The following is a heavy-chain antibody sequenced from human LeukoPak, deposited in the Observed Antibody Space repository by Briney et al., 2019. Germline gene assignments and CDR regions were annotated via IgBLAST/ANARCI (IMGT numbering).Heavy chain of an antibody. CDR3: AREGGSYYFDY. J-gene: IGHJ4*02. D-gene: IGHD3-10*01. CDR2: INSDGSST. Sequence: PGGSLRLSCAASGFTFSSYWMHWVPQAPGKGLVWVSRINSDGSSTSYADSVKGRFTISRDNAKNTLYLQMNSLRAEDTAVYYCAREGGSYYFDYWGQGTLVTVSS. V-gene: IGHV3-74*01. CDR1: GFTFSSYW.